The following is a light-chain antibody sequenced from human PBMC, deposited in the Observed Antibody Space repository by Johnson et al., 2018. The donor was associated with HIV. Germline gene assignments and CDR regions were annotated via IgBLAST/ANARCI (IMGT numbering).Light chain of an antibody. V-gene: IGLV1-51*02. CDR2: ENN. CDR1: SSNIGNNY. Sequence: QSVLTQPPSVSAAPGQKVTISCSGSSSNIGNNYVSWYQQLPGTAPKLLIYENNKRPSGIPDRFSGSKSGTSATLGITGLQTGDEADYYCGTWDSSLCADYVVGTGTKVTVL. J-gene: IGLJ1*01. CDR3: GTWDSSLCADYV.